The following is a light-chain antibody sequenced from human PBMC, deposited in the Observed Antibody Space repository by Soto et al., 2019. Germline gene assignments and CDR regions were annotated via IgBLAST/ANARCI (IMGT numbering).Light chain of an antibody. CDR1: SSDVGGYNY. Sequence: QSALTQPASVSGSPGQSITISCTGTSSDVGGYNYVSWYQQHPGKAPKLMIYDASIRPSGVSNRFSGSKSGNTASLTISGLQAEDEADYYCSSYTSSSSPYVFGTGTKVTVL. V-gene: IGLV2-14*01. CDR3: SSYTSSSSPYV. J-gene: IGLJ1*01. CDR2: DAS.